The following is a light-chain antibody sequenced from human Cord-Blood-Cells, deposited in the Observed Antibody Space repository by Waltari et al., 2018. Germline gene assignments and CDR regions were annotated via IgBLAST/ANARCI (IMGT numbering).Light chain of an antibody. J-gene: IGLJ2*01. Sequence: QSALTQPASVSGSPGQSITISCTGTSSDVGGYNYVSWYQQHPGKAPKLMIYDVSQRPAGVSNRFPGSKSGNTASLTISGLQAEDEADYYCSSYTSSSTLFGGGTKLTVL. CDR1: SSDVGGYNY. CDR3: SSYTSSSTL. CDR2: DVS. V-gene: IGLV2-14*01.